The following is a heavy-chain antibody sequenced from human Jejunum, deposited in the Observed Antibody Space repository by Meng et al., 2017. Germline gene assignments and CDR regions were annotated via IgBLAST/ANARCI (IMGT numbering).Heavy chain of an antibody. V-gene: IGHV4-34*01. CDR1: GDSFTDYY. CDR2: IHHSGST. CDR3: ARRIRGGSYLG. Sequence: QLQLLQWGAGLLKPSETLSLTCTVYGDSFTDYYCNWIRQPPGKGLEWIGEIHHSGSTNYNASLESRVTISRDTSKKQFSLRLSSVTAADTAVYYCARRIRGGSYLGWGQGTLVTVSS. J-gene: IGHJ4*02. D-gene: IGHD1-26*01.